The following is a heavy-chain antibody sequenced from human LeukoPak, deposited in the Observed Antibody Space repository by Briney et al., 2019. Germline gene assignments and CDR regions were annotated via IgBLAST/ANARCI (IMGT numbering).Heavy chain of an antibody. D-gene: IGHD2-21*02. CDR2: INPNSGGT. CDR1: GYTFTGYY. CDR3: ARVRYCGGDCDSDKKWAFDI. Sequence: GSSVKVSCKASGYTFTGYYMHWVRQAPGQGLEWMGRINPNSGGTNYGQMFQGRVTMTRDTSISTAYMELSRLRSDDTAVYYCARVRYCGGDCDSDKKWAFDIWGQGTMVTVSS. J-gene: IGHJ3*02. V-gene: IGHV1-2*06.